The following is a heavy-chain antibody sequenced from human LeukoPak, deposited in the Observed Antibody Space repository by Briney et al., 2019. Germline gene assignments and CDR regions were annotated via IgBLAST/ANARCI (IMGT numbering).Heavy chain of an antibody. CDR2: ISSSGSTI. D-gene: IGHD2-15*01. CDR3: ARLGYCTGGSCYSLDS. CDR1: GFTFSYYE. V-gene: IGHV3-48*03. Sequence: PGGSLRLSCAASGFTFSYYEMIWVRQAPGKGLEWVSYISSSGSTIFYADSVKGRFTISRDNAKNSLFLHMNSLRAEDTAVYYCARLGYCTGGSCYSLDSWGQGTVVTVSS. J-gene: IGHJ4*02.